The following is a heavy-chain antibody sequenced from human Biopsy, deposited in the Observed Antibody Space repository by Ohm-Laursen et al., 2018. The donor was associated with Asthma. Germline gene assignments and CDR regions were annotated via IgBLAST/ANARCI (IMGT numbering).Heavy chain of an antibody. CDR1: GPSICSGYYY. CDR2: IHYNGST. J-gene: IGHJ3*02. D-gene: IGHD3-16*01. Sequence: SLTLSLTRTVSGPSICSGYYYWSSIRQHPGKGLEWIGHIHYNGSTYHNPSLKSRVTIALDTSKNQFHLKLTSVTAADTALYYCARDHNDSGTRNAFHIWGQGTLVTVSS. CDR3: ARDHNDSGTRNAFHI. V-gene: IGHV4-31*03.